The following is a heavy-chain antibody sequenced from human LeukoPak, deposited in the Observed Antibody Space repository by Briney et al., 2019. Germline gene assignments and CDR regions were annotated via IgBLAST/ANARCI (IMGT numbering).Heavy chain of an antibody. CDR3: GMSGDRVPLQDDVFDV. CDR2: IYPGNSGP. D-gene: IGHD1-26*01. CDR1: GYSFTSYC. V-gene: IGHV5-51*01. Sequence: GESLKISCKVAGYSFTSYCSGWVRQMPGKRLECLGIIYPGNSGPTYSPSLQGQVTISVDKSINTAYLQWSSLQASDTAMYYCGMSGDRVPLQDDVFDVWGQGTMVTVST. J-gene: IGHJ3*01.